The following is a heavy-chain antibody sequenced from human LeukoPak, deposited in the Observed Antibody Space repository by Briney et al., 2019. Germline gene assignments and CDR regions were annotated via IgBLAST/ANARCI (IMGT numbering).Heavy chain of an antibody. V-gene: IGHV4-34*01. CDR3: TRDIGDFVSDF. D-gene: IGHD2-21*02. CDR1: GGSFSGYY. Sequence: SETLSLTCAVYGGSFSGYYWSWIRQPPGKGLEWIGEINHSGSTNYNPSLQSRVTISADTSKNQFALDLRSVTAADTAVYYCTRDIGDFVSDFWGQGTLVTASS. CDR2: INHSGST. J-gene: IGHJ4*02.